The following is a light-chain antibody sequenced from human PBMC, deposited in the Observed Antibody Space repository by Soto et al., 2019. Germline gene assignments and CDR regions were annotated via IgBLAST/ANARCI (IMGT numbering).Light chain of an antibody. CDR2: SAS. CDR3: QQYNNWPQYT. CDR1: HSVSGS. J-gene: IGKJ2*01. Sequence: EIELTQSPGTLSVSPGERATLSCRATHSVSGSLAWYQQKPGRPPRLLIHSASTRATGIPAMFSGSGSGTDFTIAIGCRQTEDFAGNNCQQYNNWPQYTVGQGTMLDIK. V-gene: IGKV3-15*01.